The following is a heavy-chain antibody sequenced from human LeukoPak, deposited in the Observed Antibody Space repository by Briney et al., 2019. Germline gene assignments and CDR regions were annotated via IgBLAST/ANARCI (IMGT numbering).Heavy chain of an antibody. CDR2: ISGSGGST. D-gene: IGHD4-23*01. J-gene: IGHJ4*02. Sequence: PGGSLRLSCAASGFTFSSYAMSWVRQAPGKGLEWVSAISGSGGSTYYADSVKGRFTISRDKSKNTLYLQMNSLRVEDMALYYCARVIGGNYGGDYWGQGTLVTVSS. CDR1: GFTFSSYA. CDR3: ARVIGGNYGGDY. V-gene: IGHV3-23*01.